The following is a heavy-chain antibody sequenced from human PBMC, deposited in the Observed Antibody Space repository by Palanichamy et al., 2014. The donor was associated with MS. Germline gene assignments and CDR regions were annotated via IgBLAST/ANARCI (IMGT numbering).Heavy chain of an antibody. CDR2: VYYSGAT. D-gene: IGHD1-1*01. CDR3: ARIDESGTRYFFDS. J-gene: IGHJ4*02. V-gene: IGHV4-39*01. Sequence: QLQLQESGPGLVKPSETLSLTCTVSGGSISIRNYYWGWIRQPPGKGLEWIGSVYYSGATYYNPSLKSRVTISVDTSTKQFFLKLTSVTAADTAVYYCARIDESGTRYFFDSWGQGTLVTVSS. CDR1: GGSISIRNYY.